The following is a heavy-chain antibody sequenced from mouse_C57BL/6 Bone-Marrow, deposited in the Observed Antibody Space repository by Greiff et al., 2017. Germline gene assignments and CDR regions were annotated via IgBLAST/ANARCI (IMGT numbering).Heavy chain of an antibody. Sequence: QVQLQQSGAELAKPGASVKLSCKASGYTFTSYWMHWVKQRPGQGLEWIGYINPSSGYTKYNQKFKDKATLTADKSSSTAYMQLSSLTYEDSAVYYCARAEDYYGSSYGGAWFAYWGQGTLVTVSA. D-gene: IGHD1-1*01. CDR2: INPSSGYT. CDR1: GYTFTSYW. J-gene: IGHJ3*01. CDR3: ARAEDYYGSSYGGAWFAY. V-gene: IGHV1-7*01.